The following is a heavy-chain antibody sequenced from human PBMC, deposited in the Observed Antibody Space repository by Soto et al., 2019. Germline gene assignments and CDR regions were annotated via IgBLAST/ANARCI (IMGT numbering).Heavy chain of an antibody. CDR1: GGSVSSGSYY. CDR2: IYYSGST. D-gene: IGHD1-26*01. V-gene: IGHV4-61*01. Sequence: SETLSLTCTVSGGSVSSGSYYWSWIRQPPGKGLEWIGYIYYSGSTNYNPSLKSRVTISVDTSKNQFSLKLSSVTAADTAVYYCAGGFRRGPTSGSLIDYWGQGTLVTVSS. J-gene: IGHJ4*02. CDR3: AGGFRRGPTSGSLIDY.